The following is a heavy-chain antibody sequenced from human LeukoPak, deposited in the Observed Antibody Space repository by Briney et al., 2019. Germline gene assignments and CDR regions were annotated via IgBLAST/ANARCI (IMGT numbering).Heavy chain of an antibody. V-gene: IGHV4-4*02. J-gene: IGHJ4*02. D-gene: IGHD4-17*01. CDR2: INHSGST. CDR3: ARAGDDYGDRGAFDY. Sequence: SETLSLTCAVSGGSISSSNWWSWVRQPPGKGLEWIGEINHSGSTNYNPSLKSRVTISVDKSKNQFSLKLSSVTAADTAVYYCARAGDDYGDRGAFDYWGQGTLVTVSS. CDR1: GGSISSSNW.